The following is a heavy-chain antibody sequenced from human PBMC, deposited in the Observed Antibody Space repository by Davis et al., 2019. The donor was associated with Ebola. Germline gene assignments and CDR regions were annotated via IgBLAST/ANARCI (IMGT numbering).Heavy chain of an antibody. CDR2: IYYSGST. CDR3: AGGKDSSGWYGDDAFDF. V-gene: IGHV4-39*01. CDR1: GGSISSSSYY. J-gene: IGHJ3*01. D-gene: IGHD6-19*01. Sequence: MPGGSLRLSCTVSGGSISSSSYYWGWIRQPPGKGLEWIGSIYYSGSTYYNPSLKSRVTISVDTSKNQFSLKLSSVTAADTAVYYCAGGKDSSGWYGDDAFDFWGQGTMVTVSS.